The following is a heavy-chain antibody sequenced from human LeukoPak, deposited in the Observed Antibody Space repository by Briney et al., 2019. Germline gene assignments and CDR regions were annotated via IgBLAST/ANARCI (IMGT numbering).Heavy chain of an antibody. V-gene: IGHV3-23*01. CDR2: ISGSGGST. CDR3: AKDEGYCSSTSCYPDAFDI. Sequence: GGSLRLSCVASGFTFEKYAMHWVRQAPGKGLEWVSAISGSGGSTYYADSVKGRFTISRDNSKNTLYLQMNSLRAEDTAVYYCAKDEGYCSSTSCYPDAFDIWGQGTMVTVSS. D-gene: IGHD2-2*01. J-gene: IGHJ3*02. CDR1: GFTFEKYA.